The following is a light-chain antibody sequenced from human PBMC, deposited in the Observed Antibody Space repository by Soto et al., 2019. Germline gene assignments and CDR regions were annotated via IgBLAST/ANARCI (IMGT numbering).Light chain of an antibody. J-gene: IGKJ1*01. V-gene: IGKV3-20*01. CDR2: GAS. Sequence: EIVLTQSPGTLSLSPGERATLSCRASQSVSSSYLAWYQQKPGQAPRLLIYGASSRATGIPDRFSGSGSGTDFTLTIGRLEPEDVVVYYCQQYGSSPTFGQGTKVEIK. CDR3: QQYGSSPT. CDR1: QSVSSSY.